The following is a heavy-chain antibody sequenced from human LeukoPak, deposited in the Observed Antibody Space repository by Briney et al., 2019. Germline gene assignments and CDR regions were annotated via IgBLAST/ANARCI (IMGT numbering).Heavy chain of an antibody. J-gene: IGHJ5*02. CDR1: GFTCSDYS. CDR3: ARAAGWFDL. V-gene: IGHV3-11*01. CDR2: ISSSSSIM. Sequence: PGGSLRLSCAASGFTCSDYSMSWIRQAPGKGLEWVSYISSSSSIMYYADSVKGRFTISRDNAENSVYLQMNSLRVEDTAVYYCARAAGWFDLWGQGSLVTVSS.